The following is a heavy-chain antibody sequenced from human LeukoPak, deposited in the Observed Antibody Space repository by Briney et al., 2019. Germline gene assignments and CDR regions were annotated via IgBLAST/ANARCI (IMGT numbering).Heavy chain of an antibody. CDR2: ISSSSTI. Sequence: AGGSLRLSCVVSGFTFSSYSMNWVRQAPGKGLEWVSYISSSSTIYYADSVKGRFTISRDTAKNSLRLQMNSLRAEDTAVYYCARGKMGYYGMDVWGQGTTVTVSS. CDR3: ARGKMGYYGMDV. V-gene: IGHV3-48*01. J-gene: IGHJ6*02. D-gene: IGHD2-8*01. CDR1: GFTFSSYS.